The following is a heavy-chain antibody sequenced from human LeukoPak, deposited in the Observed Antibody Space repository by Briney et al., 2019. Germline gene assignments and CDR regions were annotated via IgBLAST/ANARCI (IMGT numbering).Heavy chain of an antibody. J-gene: IGHJ4*02. CDR3: TRDPLRYLRVGHYDY. CDR2: IDYDSSHI. CDR1: GFTFSTSA. V-gene: IGHV3-21*01. D-gene: IGHD3-9*01. Sequence: GGSLRLSCAASGFTFSTSAMNWVRQVPGKGLGWVSSIDYDSSHIYYAASVRGRFTTSRDNARDSVYLQMDSLRVEDTAVYYCTRDPLRYLRVGHYDYWGQGTLVAVSS.